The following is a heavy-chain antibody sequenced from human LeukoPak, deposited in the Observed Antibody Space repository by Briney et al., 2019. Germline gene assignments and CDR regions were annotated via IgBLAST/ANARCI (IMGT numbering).Heavy chain of an antibody. CDR2: INPNSGGT. J-gene: IGHJ4*02. Sequence: ASVKVSCKASGYTFTGYYMHWVRQAPGQGLEWMGWINPNSGGTNYAQKFQGWVTMTRDTSISTAYMEPSRLRSDDTAVYYCARGYYDFWSGYYNGWYFDYWGQGTLVTVSS. CDR3: ARGYYDFWSGYYNGWYFDY. CDR1: GYTFTGYY. V-gene: IGHV1-2*04. D-gene: IGHD3-3*01.